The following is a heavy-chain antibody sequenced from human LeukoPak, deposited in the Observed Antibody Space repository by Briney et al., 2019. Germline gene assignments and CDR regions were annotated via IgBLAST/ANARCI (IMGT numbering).Heavy chain of an antibody. CDR1: GGTFSSYA. V-gene: IGHV1-18*01. J-gene: IGHJ5*02. CDR2: ISAYNGNT. Sequence: ASVKVSCKASGGTFSSYAISWVRQAPGQGLEWMGWISAYNGNTNYAQKLQGRVTMTTDTSTSTAYMELRSLRSDDTAVYYCAREISITGTGFDPWGQGTLVTVSS. CDR3: AREISITGTGFDP. D-gene: IGHD1/OR15-1a*01.